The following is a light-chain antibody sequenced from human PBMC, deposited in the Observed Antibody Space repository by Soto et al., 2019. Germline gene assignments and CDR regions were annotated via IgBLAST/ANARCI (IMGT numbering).Light chain of an antibody. CDR3: QQYNTNFLT. V-gene: IGKV1-5*01. Sequence: DIQMTQSPSTLSASVGDRVSITCRASQSIGGWLAWYQQKPGKAPKLLIYDASTLESGVPSRFSGSGSGTEFTLSISSLQPDDFATYHCQQYNTNFLTFGGGTKVDIK. CDR1: QSIGGW. CDR2: DAS. J-gene: IGKJ4*02.